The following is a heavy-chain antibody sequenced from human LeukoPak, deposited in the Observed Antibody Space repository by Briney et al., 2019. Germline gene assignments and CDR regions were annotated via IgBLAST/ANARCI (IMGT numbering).Heavy chain of an antibody. CDR3: ATEAPRSYYFDY. CDR1: GHTVTNYH. J-gene: IGHJ4*02. Sequence: ASLKVSCTASGHTVTNYHVHWVRHAPGQGAEWMGAVYATGGVAINTQTFPVRVTMTRDTSTGTVYMELSSLIFPDTAIYYYATEAPRSYYFDYWGQGTQVTVSS. V-gene: IGHV1-46*01. CDR2: VYATGGVA.